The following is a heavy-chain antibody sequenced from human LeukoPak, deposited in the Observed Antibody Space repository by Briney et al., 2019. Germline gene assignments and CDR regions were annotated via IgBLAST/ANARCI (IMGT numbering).Heavy chain of an antibody. J-gene: IGHJ6*03. Sequence: GGSLRLSCAASGFTVSSNYMSWVRQAPGKGLEWVSVIYSGGSTYYADSVKGRFTISRDNSKNTLYLQMNSLRAEDTAVYYCARELPGRGYYYYMDVWGKGTTVTVSS. CDR2: IYSGGST. CDR1: GFTVSSNY. D-gene: IGHD3-10*01. V-gene: IGHV3-66*02. CDR3: ARELPGRGYYYYMDV.